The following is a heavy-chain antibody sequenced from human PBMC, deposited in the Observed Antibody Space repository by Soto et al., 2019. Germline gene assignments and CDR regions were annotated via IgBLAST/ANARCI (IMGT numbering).Heavy chain of an antibody. V-gene: IGHV1-3*05. Sequence: QVQLVQSGAEEKKPGASVNVSCKASGYTFTGYAMHWVRQAPGQRLEWMGWINAGNGNTKYSQKFQGRVTITRDTSASTVYMGLSSLRSEDTAVYYCARAVAVPADFDYWGQGTLVTVSS. CDR3: ARAVAVPADFDY. J-gene: IGHJ4*02. CDR2: INAGNGNT. CDR1: GYTFTGYA. D-gene: IGHD6-19*01.